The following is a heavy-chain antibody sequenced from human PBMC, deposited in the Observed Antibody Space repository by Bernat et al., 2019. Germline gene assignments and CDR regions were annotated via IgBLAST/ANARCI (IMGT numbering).Heavy chain of an antibody. CDR1: GFSLTTSGMR. CDR3: ARKGWCGGGSCYSHYYYYMDV. J-gene: IGHJ6*03. Sequence: QVTLKESGPALVKPTQTLTLTCTLSGFSLTTSGMRVSWIRQPPGKALEWLARIDWNDDKFYSAPLKTRLSISKDTSKNQVVLTMTNMDPVDPATYYCARKGWCGGGSCYSHYYYYMDVWGVGTTVTVSS. CDR2: IDWNDDK. D-gene: IGHD2-15*01. V-gene: IGHV2-70*04.